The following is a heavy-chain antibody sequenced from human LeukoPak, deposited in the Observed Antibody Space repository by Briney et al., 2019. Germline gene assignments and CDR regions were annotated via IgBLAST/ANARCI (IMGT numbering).Heavy chain of an antibody. J-gene: IGHJ4*02. V-gene: IGHV3-23*01. CDR3: ARRGYGSGSYYFDY. CDR2: ISNSGGST. CDR1: GFTFTTYA. Sequence: GGYLRLSCAASGFTFTTYAMSWVRQAPGRGLEWVSAISNSGGSTYYADSVKGRFTISRDNSKNTLYLQINSLRAEDTAIYYCARRGYGSGSYYFDYWGQGTLVTVSS. D-gene: IGHD3-10*01.